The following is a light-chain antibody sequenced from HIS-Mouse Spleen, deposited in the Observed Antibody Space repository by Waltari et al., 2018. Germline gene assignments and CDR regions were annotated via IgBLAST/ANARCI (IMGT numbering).Light chain of an antibody. CDR2: EDS. V-gene: IGLV3-10*01. CDR3: YSTDSSGNHRV. CDR1: ALPNKS. Sequence: SYELTQPPPASVSPGQTARITCSGDALPNKSADWYQQKSGQAPVLVIYEDSKRPSGIPERFSGSSSGTMATLTISGAQVEDEADYYCYSTDSSGNHRVFGGGTKLTVL. J-gene: IGLJ2*01.